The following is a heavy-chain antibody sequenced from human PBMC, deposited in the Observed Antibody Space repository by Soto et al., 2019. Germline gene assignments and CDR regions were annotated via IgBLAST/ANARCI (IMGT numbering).Heavy chain of an antibody. CDR2: ISYDGTKT. Sequence: QVQLVESGGGVVQPGRSLRVSCAASGFTFSIYAMHWVRQAPGTGLEWVAVISYDGTKTYYADSVKGRFTISRDNSKNTVYLQMNSLRDEDTAVYYCANDRGARRQWLIDPFDSWGQGTVVTVSP. D-gene: IGHD6-19*01. J-gene: IGHJ4*02. CDR1: GFTFSIYA. V-gene: IGHV3-30*18. CDR3: ANDRGARRQWLIDPFDS.